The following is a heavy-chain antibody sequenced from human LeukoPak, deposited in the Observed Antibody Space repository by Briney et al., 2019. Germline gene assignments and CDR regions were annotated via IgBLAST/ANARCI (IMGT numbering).Heavy chain of an antibody. CDR1: GYTFTSYG. Sequence: ASVKVSCKASGYTFTSYGISWVRQAPGQGLEWMGWISAYNGNTNYAQKLQGRVTMTTDTSTSTAYMELRSLRSDDTAVYYCARDHEPRIQLWLRVGSVGSDYWRQRTLVTVSS. CDR2: ISAYNGNT. J-gene: IGHJ4*02. D-gene: IGHD5-18*01. CDR3: ARDHEPRIQLWLRVGSVGSDY. V-gene: IGHV1-18*01.